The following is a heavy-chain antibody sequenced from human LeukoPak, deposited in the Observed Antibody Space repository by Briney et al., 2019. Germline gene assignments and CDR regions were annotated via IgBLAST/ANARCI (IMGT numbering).Heavy chain of an antibody. CDR1: GGSLSDYY. Sequence: SETLSLTCAVSGGSLSDYYWSWIRQPPGKGLEWIGETQNSRTTNSISSLKSRVTFSVDTSRNQFFLHLSSVTAADTAVYYCARGWAVAGRITYFEYWGQGTPVSVSS. V-gene: IGHV4-34*01. D-gene: IGHD6-19*01. CDR3: ARGWAVAGRITYFEY. J-gene: IGHJ4*02. CDR2: TQNSRTT.